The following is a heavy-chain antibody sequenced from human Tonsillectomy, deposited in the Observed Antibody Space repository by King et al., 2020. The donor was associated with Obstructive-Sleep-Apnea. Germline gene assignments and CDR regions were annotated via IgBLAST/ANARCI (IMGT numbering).Heavy chain of an antibody. CDR3: ARDQGYHGSGSIGLFDY. Sequence: QLVQSGAEVKKPGASVKVSCKASGYTFSNYYIHWVRQAPGQGLEWMGIINPSGGSTAYAQRFQGRVTMTRDTSTRTVYIGLSSLRSEDTAVYYCARDQGYHGSGSIGLFDYWGQGTLVTVSS. D-gene: IGHD3-10*01. J-gene: IGHJ4*02. CDR1: GYTFSNYY. CDR2: INPSGGST. V-gene: IGHV1-46*01.